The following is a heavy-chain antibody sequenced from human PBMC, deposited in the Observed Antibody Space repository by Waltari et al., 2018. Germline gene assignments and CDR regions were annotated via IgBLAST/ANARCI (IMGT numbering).Heavy chain of an antibody. Sequence: QVQLQESGPGLVKPSQTLSLTCTVSGGPISSRDYYWSWIRQPPGKGLEWIGYIYYSGSTYYNSSLKSRLIISLDTSKNQFYLRLTSVTAPDTAVYYCARAFSSSDFDYWGRGTLVTVSS. CDR3: ARAFSSSDFDY. V-gene: IGHV4-30-4*01. CDR2: IYYSGST. D-gene: IGHD6-6*01. CDR1: GGPISSRDYY. J-gene: IGHJ4*01.